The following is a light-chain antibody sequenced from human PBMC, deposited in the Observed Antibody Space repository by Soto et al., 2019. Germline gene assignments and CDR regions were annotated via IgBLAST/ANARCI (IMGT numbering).Light chain of an antibody. V-gene: IGLV2-14*01. CDR3: SSYTSSSLVV. CDR2: DVT. Sequence: QSVLTQPASVSGSPGQSITISCTGTSSDVGGYNYVTWYQQHPGKAPKVLIYDVTNRSSGVSNRFSGSKSGNTASLTISGLQAEDEADYYCSSYTSSSLVVFGGGTQLTVL. J-gene: IGLJ3*02. CDR1: SSDVGGYNY.